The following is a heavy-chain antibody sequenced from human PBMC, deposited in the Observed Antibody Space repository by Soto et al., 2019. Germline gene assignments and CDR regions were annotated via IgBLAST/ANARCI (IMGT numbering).Heavy chain of an antibody. CDR3: ASLTYAYYYDSSGYLLGAFDI. V-gene: IGHV5-51*01. CDR2: IYPGDSDT. CDR1: GYSFTSYW. Sequence: GESLKISCKGSGYSFTSYWIGWVRQMPGKGLEWMGIIYPGDSDTRYSPSFQGQVTISADKSISTAYLQWSSLKASDTAMYYCASLTYAYYYDSSGYLLGAFDIWGQGTMVTVS. D-gene: IGHD3-22*01. J-gene: IGHJ3*02.